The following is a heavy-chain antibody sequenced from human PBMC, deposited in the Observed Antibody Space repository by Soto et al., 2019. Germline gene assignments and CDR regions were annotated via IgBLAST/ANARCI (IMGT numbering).Heavy chain of an antibody. CDR1: GFIFSGYA. CDR3: AKDLHGSGSYYYGMDV. V-gene: IGHV3-23*01. J-gene: IGHJ6*02. CDR2: ISYSGGST. D-gene: IGHD3-10*01. Sequence: GGSLRLSCAASGFIFSGYAMSWVRQAPGKGLEWVSVISYSGGSTYYADSVKGRFTISRDNSKNTLYLQMNSLRVEDTAVYYCAKDLHGSGSYYYGMDVWGQGTTVTVSS.